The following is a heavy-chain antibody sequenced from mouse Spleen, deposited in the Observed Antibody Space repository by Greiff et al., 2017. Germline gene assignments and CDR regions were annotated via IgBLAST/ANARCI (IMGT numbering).Heavy chain of an antibody. J-gene: IGHJ2*01. V-gene: IGHV5-4*02. CDR1: GFTFSDYY. CDR2: ISDGGSYT. CDR3: ARGGNYYGSSDY. Sequence: EVHLVESGGGLVKPGGSLKLSCAASGFTFSDYYMYWVRQTPEKRLEWVATISDGGSYTYYPDSVKGRFTISRDNAKNNLYLQMSSLKSEDTAMYYCARGGNYYGSSDYWGQGTTLTVSS. D-gene: IGHD1-1*01.